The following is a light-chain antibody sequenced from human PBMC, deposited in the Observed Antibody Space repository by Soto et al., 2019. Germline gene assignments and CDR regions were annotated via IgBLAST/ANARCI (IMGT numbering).Light chain of an antibody. CDR2: DAS. J-gene: IGKJ2*01. CDR1: QSVSSW. CDR3: QQYNAYPYT. Sequence: IQMTQSPSTLSASVGDRVTITCRASQSVSSWLAWYQQKPGKVPKLLIYDASTLESGVPSTFGGSGSGTEFTLTISSLQPEDVATYFCQQYNAYPYTFGQGTKLEI. V-gene: IGKV1-5*01.